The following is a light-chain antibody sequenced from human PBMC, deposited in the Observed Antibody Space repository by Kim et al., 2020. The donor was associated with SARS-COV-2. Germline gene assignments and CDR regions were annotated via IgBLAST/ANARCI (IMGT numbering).Light chain of an antibody. CDR2: ASS. CDR3: QQSHSFPALS. Sequence: SVGDRVTSTCRSSRNINNYLSWFQQQPGKAPKLLISASSSLQDGVPSRFSGGGSGTQFTLTISSLQPEDFATYYCQQSHSFPALSFGGGTKVDIK. V-gene: IGKV1-39*01. J-gene: IGKJ4*02. CDR1: RNINNY.